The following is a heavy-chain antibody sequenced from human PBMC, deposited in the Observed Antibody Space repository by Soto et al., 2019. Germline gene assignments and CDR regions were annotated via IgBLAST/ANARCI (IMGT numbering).Heavy chain of an antibody. J-gene: IGHJ4*02. Sequence: SETLSLTCTVSGGSITNYYWSWIRQPPGKGLEWIGYIYYSGSTNYNPSLKSRVTISVDTSKNQFSLKLSSVTAADTAVYYCARRYGYSFDYWGQGTLVTVSS. CDR1: GGSITNYY. CDR2: IYYSGST. V-gene: IGHV4-59*08. CDR3: ARRYGYSFDY. D-gene: IGHD1-1*01.